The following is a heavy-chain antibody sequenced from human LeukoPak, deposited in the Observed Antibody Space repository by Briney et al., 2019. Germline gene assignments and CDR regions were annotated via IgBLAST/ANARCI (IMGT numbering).Heavy chain of an antibody. CDR1: GGSISAYY. D-gene: IGHD3-10*01. V-gene: IGHV4-4*07. J-gene: IGHJ3*02. CDR2: ISTSGGT. CDR3: ARETMAHAFDI. Sequence: PSETLSLTCTVSGGSISAYYWTWIRQPTGKGLEWIGRISTSGGTNYNPSLKSRVTMSVDTSKNQFSLKLNSVTAADTAVYYCARETMAHAFDIWGQGTMVTVSS.